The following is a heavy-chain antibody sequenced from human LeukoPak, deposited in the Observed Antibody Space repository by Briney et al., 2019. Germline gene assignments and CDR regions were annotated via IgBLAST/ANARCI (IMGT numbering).Heavy chain of an antibody. J-gene: IGHJ4*02. Sequence: SETLSLTCTVSGGSISTYYWTWIRQPPGKGLEWIGYIHYSGSTNYNASLKSRVTISVDTSKNQLSLKLSSVTAADTAVYYCARLYSSSRAIDYWGQGTLVTVSS. CDR3: ARLYSSSRAIDY. CDR2: IHYSGST. CDR1: GGSISTYY. D-gene: IGHD6-6*01. V-gene: IGHV4-59*01.